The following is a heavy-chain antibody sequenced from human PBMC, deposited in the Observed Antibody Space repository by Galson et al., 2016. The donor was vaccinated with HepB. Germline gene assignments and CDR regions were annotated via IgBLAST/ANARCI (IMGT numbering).Heavy chain of an antibody. V-gene: IGHV3-33*01. J-gene: IGHJ4*02. CDR3: ASEAPILAPTLDY. D-gene: IGHD2/OR15-2a*01. CDR2: IWYDGSNK. CDR1: GFTFSRNG. Sequence: SLRLSCAASGFTFSRNGMHWVRQAPGKGLEWVAVIWYDGSNKYHADSVKGRFTISRDNSKNTQYLQMNSLRAEDTAVYYCASEAPILAPTLDYWGQGTLVTVSS.